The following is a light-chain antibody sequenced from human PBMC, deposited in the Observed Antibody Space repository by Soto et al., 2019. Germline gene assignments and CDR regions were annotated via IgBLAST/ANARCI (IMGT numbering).Light chain of an antibody. Sequence: DIQMTQSPSTLSASVGDRVTITCRASQSISSWLAWYQQKPGKAPKLLIYKSSSLESGVPSRFSGSGSGTEFTLNISSLQPDDFASYYCQQYNRYYTFGQGTKLEIK. J-gene: IGKJ2*01. CDR1: QSISSW. CDR3: QQYNRYYT. CDR2: KSS. V-gene: IGKV1-5*03.